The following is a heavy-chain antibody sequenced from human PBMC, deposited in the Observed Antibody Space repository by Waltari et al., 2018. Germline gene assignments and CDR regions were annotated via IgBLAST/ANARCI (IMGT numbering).Heavy chain of an antibody. CDR3: ASAYYDILD. CDR1: GFTFSSYW. CDR2: INSDGSTI. Sequence: EVQLEESGGGLVQPGGSLRLSCAASGFTFSSYWMHWVRQAPGKGLVWVSRINSDGSTISYADSVKGRFTISRDNAKNTLYLQMNSLSSEDTAVYYCASAYYDILDWGQGTLVTVSS. D-gene: IGHD3-9*01. V-gene: IGHV3-74*01. J-gene: IGHJ4*02.